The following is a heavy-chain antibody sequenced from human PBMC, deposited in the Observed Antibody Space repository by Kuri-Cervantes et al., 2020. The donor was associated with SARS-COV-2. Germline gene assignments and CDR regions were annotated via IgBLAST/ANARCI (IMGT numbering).Heavy chain of an antibody. CDR1: GFTFSSYA. D-gene: IGHD2-2*02. J-gene: IGHJ4*02. CDR2: ISYDGSNK. Sequence: GESLKISCAASGFTFSSYAMHWVRQAPGKGLEWVAVISYDGSNKYYADSVKGRFTISRDNSKNTLYLQMNSLRAEDTAVYYCARGVWCGSTSCYNENFDYWGQGTLVTVSS. V-gene: IGHV3-30*04. CDR3: ARGVWCGSTSCYNENFDY.